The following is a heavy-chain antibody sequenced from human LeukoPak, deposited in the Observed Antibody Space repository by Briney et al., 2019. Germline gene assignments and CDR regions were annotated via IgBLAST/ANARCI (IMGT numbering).Heavy chain of an antibody. CDR3: ATVRNYDSSGYYYFDY. J-gene: IGHJ4*02. D-gene: IGHD3-22*01. V-gene: IGHV1-24*01. CDR1: GYTLTELP. CDR2: FDPEDGET. Sequence: ASVKVSCKVSGYTLTELPMHWVRQAPGKGLEWMGGFDPEDGETIYAQKFQGRVTMTEDTSTDTAYMELSSPRSEDTAVYYCATVRNYDSSGYYYFDYWGQGTLVTVSS.